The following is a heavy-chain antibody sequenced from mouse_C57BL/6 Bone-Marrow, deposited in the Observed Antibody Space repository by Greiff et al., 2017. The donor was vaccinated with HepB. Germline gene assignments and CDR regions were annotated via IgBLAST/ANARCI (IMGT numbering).Heavy chain of an antibody. CDR1: GFTFSSYT. D-gene: IGHD1-1*01. Sequence: EVKLMESGGGLVKPGGSLKLSCAASGFTFSSYTMSWVRQTPEKRLEWVATISGGGGNNYYPDSVKGRFTISRDNAKNTLYLQMSSLRSEDTALYYCARNYYGSSWAYWGQGTLVTVSA. J-gene: IGHJ3*01. CDR2: ISGGGGNN. V-gene: IGHV5-9*01. CDR3: ARNYYGSSWAY.